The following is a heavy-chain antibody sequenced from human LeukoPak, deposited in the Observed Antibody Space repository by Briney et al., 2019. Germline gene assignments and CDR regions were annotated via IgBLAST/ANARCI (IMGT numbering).Heavy chain of an antibody. J-gene: IGHJ4*02. V-gene: IGHV4-61*08. Sequence: PSQNLSLTCTVSGASIRSGDYYWSWIRQPPGKGLEWIGYIYYSGSTNYNPSLKSRVTISVDTSKNQFSLKLSSVTAADTAVYYCAREAVAGPFDYWGQGTLVTVSS. CDR1: GASIRSGDYY. CDR3: AREAVAGPFDY. D-gene: IGHD6-19*01. CDR2: IYYSGST.